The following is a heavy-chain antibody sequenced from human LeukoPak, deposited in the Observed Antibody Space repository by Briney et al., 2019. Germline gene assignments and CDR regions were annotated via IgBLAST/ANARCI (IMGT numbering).Heavy chain of an antibody. CDR1: GYTFTDYY. CDR3: AKAAAGSQHSYYYYYYLDV. Sequence: ASVKVSCKAFGYTFTDYYIHWVRQAPGQGLEWMGWIKPQSGGTKYAQNFQARVTMTSDTSISTAYMEVRSLRFDDTAVYYCAKAAAGSQHSYYYYYYLDVWGTGTTVTISS. D-gene: IGHD6-13*01. J-gene: IGHJ6*03. V-gene: IGHV1-2*02. CDR2: IKPQSGGT.